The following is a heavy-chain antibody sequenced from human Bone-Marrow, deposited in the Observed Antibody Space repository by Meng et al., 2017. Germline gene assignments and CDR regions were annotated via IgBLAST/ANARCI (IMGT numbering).Heavy chain of an antibody. Sequence: SVKVSCKASGGTFSSYTISWVRQAPGQGLEWMGRIIPILGIANYAQKFQGRVTITADKSTSTAYMELSRLRSEDTAVYYCARSIQLWSQYYYYGMDVWGQGTTVTVSS. CDR3: ARSIQLWSQYYYYGMDV. V-gene: IGHV1-69*02. J-gene: IGHJ6*01. D-gene: IGHD5-18*01. CDR1: GGTFSSYT. CDR2: IIPILGIA.